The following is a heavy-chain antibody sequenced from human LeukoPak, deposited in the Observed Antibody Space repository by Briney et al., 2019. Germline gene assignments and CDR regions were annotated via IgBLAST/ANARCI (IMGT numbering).Heavy chain of an antibody. CDR1: GFTFSTYA. D-gene: IGHD5-12*01. CDR3: ARGDGYAQRD. CDR2: ISDDGRHN. Sequence: GGSLRLSCAASGFTFSTYAMNWVRQAPGKGLEWVAVISDDGRHNYYADSVKGRFTISRDNAKNTLYLQMNSLRVEDTAVYYCARGDGYAQRDWGQGTLVTVPS. V-gene: IGHV3-30*04. J-gene: IGHJ4*02.